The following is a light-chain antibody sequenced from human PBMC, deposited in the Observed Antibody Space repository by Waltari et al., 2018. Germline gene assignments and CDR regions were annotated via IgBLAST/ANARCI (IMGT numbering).Light chain of an antibody. CDR1: SSDGGGYNY. CDR2: DVS. V-gene: IGLV2-14*03. J-gene: IGLJ3*02. Sequence: QSALTQPASVSGSPGQSITISCTGTSSDGGGYNYVSWYQQHSGKAPKLMIYDVSNRPSGVSNRFSGSKSGNTASLNISGLQAEDEADYYCSSYTSSSTVFGGGTKLTVL. CDR3: SSYTSSSTV.